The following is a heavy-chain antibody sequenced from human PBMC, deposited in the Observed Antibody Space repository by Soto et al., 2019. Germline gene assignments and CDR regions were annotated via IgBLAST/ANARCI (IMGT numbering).Heavy chain of an antibody. CDR2: ISSRGSTI. J-gene: IGHJ5*02. V-gene: IGHV3-11*01. D-gene: IGHD3-16*01. CDR1: GFTFSNYY. Sequence: QVQLVESGGGLVKPGGSLRLSCAASGFTFSNYYMSWLRQAPGKGLEWVSYISSRGSTIYYADSVKGRFTISRDNAKKLLGLQMNSPGAEDTAVYYCAKDQQYYGVDPWGQGTLVTVSS. CDR3: AKDQQYYGVDP.